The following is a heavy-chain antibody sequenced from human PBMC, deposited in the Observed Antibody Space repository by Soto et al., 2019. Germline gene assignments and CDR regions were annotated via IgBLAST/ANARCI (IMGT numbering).Heavy chain of an antibody. Sequence: KSSETLSLTCAVSGGSISSSNWWSWVRQPPGKGLEWIGEIYHSGSTNYNPSLKSRVTISVDKSKNQFSLKLSSVTAADTAVYYCASAGAAAGKNVPDYWGQGTLVTVSS. CDR3: ASAGAAAGKNVPDY. D-gene: IGHD6-13*01. J-gene: IGHJ4*02. CDR1: GGSISSSNW. V-gene: IGHV4-4*02. CDR2: IYHSGST.